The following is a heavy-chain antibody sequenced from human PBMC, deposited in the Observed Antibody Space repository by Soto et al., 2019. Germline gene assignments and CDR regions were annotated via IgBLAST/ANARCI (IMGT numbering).Heavy chain of an antibody. CDR2: ISGSGGST. D-gene: IGHD3-10*01. CDR1: GFTFSSYA. V-gene: IGHV3-23*01. J-gene: IGHJ4*02. CDR3: AKTPSGSYYDY. Sequence: GGSLRLSCAASGFTFSSYAMSWVRQAPGKGLEWVSAISGSGGSTYYADSVKGQFTISRDNSKNTLYMQMNSLRAEDTAVYYCAKTPSGSYYDYWGQGTLVTVSS.